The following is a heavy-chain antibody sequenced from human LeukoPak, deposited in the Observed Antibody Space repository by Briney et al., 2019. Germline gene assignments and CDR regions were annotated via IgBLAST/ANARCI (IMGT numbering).Heavy chain of an antibody. Sequence: PSETLSLTCTVSGGSISSYYWSWIRQPPGKGLEWIGYIYYSGSTNYNPSLKSRVTISVDTSKNQFSLKLSSVNAADTAVYYCASETNGHRYWGQGTLVTVSS. J-gene: IGHJ4*02. V-gene: IGHV4-59*08. CDR2: IYYSGST. CDR3: ASETNGHRY. CDR1: GGSISSYY.